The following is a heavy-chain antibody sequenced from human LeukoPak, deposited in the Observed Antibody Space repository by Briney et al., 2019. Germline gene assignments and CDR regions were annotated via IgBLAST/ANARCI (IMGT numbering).Heavy chain of an antibody. D-gene: IGHD2/OR15-2a*01. CDR1: GYTFTGYY. CDR2: MNPNSGNT. V-gene: IGHV1-8*02. Sequence: SVKVSCKASGYTFTGYYMHWVRQAPGQGLEWMGWMNPNSGNTGYAQKFQGRVTMTRNTSISTAYIELSSLRSEDTAVYYCARGVLSPRGGDYWGQGTLVTVSS. CDR3: ARGVLSPRGGDY. J-gene: IGHJ4*02.